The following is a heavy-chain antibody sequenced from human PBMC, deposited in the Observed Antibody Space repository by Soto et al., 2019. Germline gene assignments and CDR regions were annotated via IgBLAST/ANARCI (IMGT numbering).Heavy chain of an antibody. V-gene: IGHV3-21*01. CDR2: INGRSSYK. CDR1: GFSFSTYN. J-gene: IGHJ4*02. D-gene: IGHD1-26*01. Sequence: GGSLRLSCAASGFSFSTYNMNWVRQAPGKGLEWVSSINGRSSYKYYTDSVKGRFTIPRDNPKNSLYLQMNSLRAEDTAVYYCVREDGLVGSNSAFDYWGQGTLVTVSS. CDR3: VREDGLVGSNSAFDY.